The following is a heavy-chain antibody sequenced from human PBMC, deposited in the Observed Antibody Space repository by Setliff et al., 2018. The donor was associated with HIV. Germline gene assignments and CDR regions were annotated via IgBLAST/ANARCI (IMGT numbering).Heavy chain of an antibody. CDR1: GDSVSNVGYY. D-gene: IGHD1-26*01. CDR2: IYYSGST. V-gene: IGHV4-39*01. CDR3: VRIWDIVGGPSDY. Sequence: SETLSLTCTVSGDSVSNVGYYWGWIRQYPGKGLEWIGSIYYSGSTSYNPSLKSRVTISVHTSKNQFSLRLTSVTAADTAVYYCVRIWDIVGGPSDYWCLGNMVTVSS. J-gene: IGHJ4*02.